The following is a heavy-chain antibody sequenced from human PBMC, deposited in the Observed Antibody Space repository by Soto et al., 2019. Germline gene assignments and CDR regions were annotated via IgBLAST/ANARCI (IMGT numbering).Heavy chain of an antibody. CDR2: ISGSGGST. Sequence: GGSLRLSCAASGFTFSSYAVSWVRQAPGKGLEWVSAISGSGGSTYYADSVKGRFTISRDNSKNTLYLQMNSLRAEDTAVYYCAKDGPPGPPKWLVPFDYWGQGTLVTVSS. CDR3: AKDGPPGPPKWLVPFDY. V-gene: IGHV3-23*01. D-gene: IGHD6-19*01. CDR1: GFTFSSYA. J-gene: IGHJ4*02.